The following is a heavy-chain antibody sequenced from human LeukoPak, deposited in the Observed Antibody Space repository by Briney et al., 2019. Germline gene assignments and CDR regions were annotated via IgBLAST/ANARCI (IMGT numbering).Heavy chain of an antibody. D-gene: IGHD4-11*01. CDR1: GFTFSSYA. CDR2: ICAGGTFT. J-gene: IGHJ4*02. Sequence: GGSLRLSCTASGFTFSSYAMNWVRQAPGKGLEWVSGICAGGTFTYYADSVKGRFTIFRDNSRNTLYLQMNSLRADDTAVYYCAKDLGYTTYGYYFDYWGQGTLVTVSS. CDR3: AKDLGYTTYGYYFDY. V-gene: IGHV3-23*01.